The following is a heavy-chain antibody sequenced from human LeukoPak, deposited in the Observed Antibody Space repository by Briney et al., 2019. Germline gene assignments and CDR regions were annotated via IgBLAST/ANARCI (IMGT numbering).Heavy chain of an antibody. D-gene: IGHD4/OR15-4a*01. V-gene: IGHV3-53*01. CDR2: IYSGGST. CDR1: GFTVSSNY. CDR3: ARDADYGPDAFDI. Sequence: GESLKISCAASGFTVSSNYMSWVRQAPGKGLEWVSVIYSGGSTYYADSVKGRFTISRDNSKNTLYLQMNSLRAEDTAVYYCARDADYGPDAFDIWGQGIMVTVSS. J-gene: IGHJ3*02.